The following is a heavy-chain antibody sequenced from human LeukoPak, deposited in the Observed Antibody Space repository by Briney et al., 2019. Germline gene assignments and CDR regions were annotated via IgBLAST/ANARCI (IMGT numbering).Heavy chain of an antibody. CDR2: ISYDGSNK. V-gene: IGHV3-30*04. CDR1: GFTFSSYA. Sequence: GGSLRLSCAASGFTFSSYAMHWVRQAPGKGLEWVAVISYDGSNKYYADSVKGRFTISRDNSKNTLYLQMNSLRAEDTAVYYCARQVDIVLMVYAPTLDYWGQGTLVTVSS. J-gene: IGHJ4*02. D-gene: IGHD2-8*01. CDR3: ARQVDIVLMVYAPTLDY.